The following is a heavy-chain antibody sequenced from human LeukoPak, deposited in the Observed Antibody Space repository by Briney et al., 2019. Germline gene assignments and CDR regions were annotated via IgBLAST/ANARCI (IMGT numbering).Heavy chain of an antibody. V-gene: IGHV1-18*01. Sequence: PQASVKVSCKASGYTFTSYAMNWVRQAPGQGLEWMGWISTYNGNTNYAQKLQGRVTMTTDTSTSTAYMELRSLRSDDTAVYHCASFSPTTVTFDYWGQGTLVTVSS. J-gene: IGHJ4*02. D-gene: IGHD1-1*01. CDR2: ISTYNGNT. CDR3: ASFSPTTVTFDY. CDR1: GYTFTSYA.